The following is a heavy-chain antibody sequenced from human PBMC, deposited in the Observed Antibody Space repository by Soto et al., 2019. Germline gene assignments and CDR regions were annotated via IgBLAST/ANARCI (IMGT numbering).Heavy chain of an antibody. J-gene: IGHJ4*02. CDR2: IYYSGST. V-gene: IGHV4-59*12. D-gene: IGHD6-13*01. Sequence: QVQLQESGPGLVKPSETLSLTCTVSGGSISSYYWSWIRQPPGKGLEWIGYIYYSGSTTYNPSLNRRVTISVDTSKSQFSLKLSSVTAADTAVYYCARRYSSSFDYWGQGTLVTVSS. CDR1: GGSISSYY. CDR3: ARRYSSSFDY.